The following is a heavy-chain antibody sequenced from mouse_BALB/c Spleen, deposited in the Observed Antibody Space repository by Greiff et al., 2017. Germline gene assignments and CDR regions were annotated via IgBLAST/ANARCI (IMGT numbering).Heavy chain of an antibody. D-gene: IGHD1-3*01. CDR2: INPGSGGT. CDR1: GYAFTNYL. V-gene: IGHV1-54*03. Sequence: QVQLQQSGAELVRPGTSVKVSCKASGYAFTNYLIEWVKQRPGQGLEWIGVINPGSGGTNYNEKFKGKATLTADKSSSTAYMQLSSLTSDDSAVYFCAKSGYEREYYFDYWGQGTTLTVSS. CDR3: AKSGYEREYYFDY. J-gene: IGHJ2*01.